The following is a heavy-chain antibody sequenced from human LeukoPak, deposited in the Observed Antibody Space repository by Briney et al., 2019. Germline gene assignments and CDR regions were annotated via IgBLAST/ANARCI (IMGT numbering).Heavy chain of an antibody. V-gene: IGHV1-2*02. CDR2: INPNSGGT. D-gene: IGHD4/OR15-4a*01. J-gene: IGHJ4*02. CDR3: ARRAGAYSHPYDY. Sequence: ASVKVSCKASGYTFTGYYMHWVRQAPGQGLEWMGWINPNSGGTNYAQKFQGRVTMTRDTSISTAYMELSRLRSDDTAVYYCARRAGAYSHPYDYWGQGTLVTVSS. CDR1: GYTFTGYY.